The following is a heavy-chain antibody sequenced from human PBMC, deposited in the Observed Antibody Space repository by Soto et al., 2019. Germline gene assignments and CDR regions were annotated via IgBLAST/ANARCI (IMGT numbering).Heavy chain of an antibody. CDR3: VRQGIGDLHGLVDV. CDR1: SGSTSSHN. D-gene: IGHD3-10*01. CDR2: IYYSGST. J-gene: IGHJ6*02. V-gene: IGHV4-59*08. Sequence: QVQLQQSGPGLVKPSETLSLTCTVSSGSTSSHNWSWIRQPPGKGLEWIGYIYYSGSTSYNPSLKRPVTISADTSTKQFSLKLSSVTAADTAVYYCVRQGIGDLHGLVDVWGQGTTVSVSS.